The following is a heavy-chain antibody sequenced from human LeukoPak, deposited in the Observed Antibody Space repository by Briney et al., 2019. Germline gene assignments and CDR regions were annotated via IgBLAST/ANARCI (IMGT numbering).Heavy chain of an antibody. J-gene: IGHJ4*02. CDR1: GINFRGYW. V-gene: IGHV3-7*01. CDR2: MKQDGSEK. D-gene: IGHD5-12*01. Sequence: GGSLRLSCAVSGINFRGYWMAWVRQAPGKGLEWVANMKQDGSEKYYVDPVKGRFTISRDNAKNSLYLEMNSLRVEDTAVYYCARDLGHTGYDLYDYWGQGTLVTVSS. CDR3: ARDLGHTGYDLYDY.